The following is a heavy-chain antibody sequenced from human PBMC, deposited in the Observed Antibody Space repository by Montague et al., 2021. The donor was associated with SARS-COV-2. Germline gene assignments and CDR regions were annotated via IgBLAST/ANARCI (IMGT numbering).Heavy chain of an antibody. V-gene: IGHV6-1*01. CDR3: ARIPVGSKYYFDF. CDR2: TYYRSKGYN. D-gene: IGHD2-2*01. CDR1: GDSVSSNIAT. J-gene: IGHJ4*02. Sequence: CAISGDSVSSNIATWNWIRQSPSRGLEWLGRTYYRSKGYNDDAESVKSRITIDPDTSKHQFSLHLNSVTTEDTAVYYCARIPVGSKYYFDFWGQGTLVTVSS.